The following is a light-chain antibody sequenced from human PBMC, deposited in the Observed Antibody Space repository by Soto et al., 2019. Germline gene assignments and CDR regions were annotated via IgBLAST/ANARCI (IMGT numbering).Light chain of an antibody. J-gene: IGKJ2*01. V-gene: IGKV1-39*01. CDR2: GAT. CDR1: QSISTY. Sequence: DIRMTQSPSSXSASVGDRVTITCRASQSISTYLSWYQQKPGKAPKLLIYGATRLQSGAPSRFTGSGSGTEFTLTISSLQPEDFATYSCQQSYSNPPTFAQGTKVDIK. CDR3: QQSYSNPPT.